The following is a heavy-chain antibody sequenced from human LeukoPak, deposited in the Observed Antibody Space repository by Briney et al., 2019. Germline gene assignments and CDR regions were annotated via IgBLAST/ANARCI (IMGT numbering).Heavy chain of an antibody. CDR3: STSNNGWHRPTYAFDM. Sequence: GGSLRLSCTGSGFTFGDYALSWFRQAPGKGLEWLGFTRSKALGATTQYDASVKGRFTISRDDSKSIAYLQMTSLKTEDTAVYYCSTSNNGWHRPTYAFDMWGQGTMVVVSS. CDR1: GFTFGDYA. CDR2: TRSKALGATT. D-gene: IGHD6-19*01. J-gene: IGHJ3*02. V-gene: IGHV3-49*03.